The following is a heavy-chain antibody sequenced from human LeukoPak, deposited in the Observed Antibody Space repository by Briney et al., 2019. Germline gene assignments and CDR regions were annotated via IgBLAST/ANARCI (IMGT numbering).Heavy chain of an antibody. Sequence: SGTLSLTCAVYGGSFSGYYWSWIRQPPGKGVEWIGEINHSGRTNYNPYLKSRVTISVDTSKNQFSLNLSSVTAADTAVYYCARGPGYIGYESIDYWGQGTLVTVSS. V-gene: IGHV4-34*01. CDR1: GGSFSGYY. D-gene: IGHD5-12*01. CDR2: INHSGRT. J-gene: IGHJ4*02. CDR3: ARGPGYIGYESIDY.